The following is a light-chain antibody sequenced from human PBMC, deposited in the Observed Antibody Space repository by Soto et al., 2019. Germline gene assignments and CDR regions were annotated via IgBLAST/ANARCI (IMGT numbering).Light chain of an antibody. J-gene: IGKJ5*01. CDR2: DAS. CDR1: QSVRNNY. V-gene: IGKV3-20*01. CDR3: QQYGSSPPFT. Sequence: EIVLTQSPDTLSLSPGERATRSCRASQSVRNNYLAWYQVRPGQAPRLLIYDASTKATAIPDRISGGGSGTDFTLTITGLEPEDLAVYYCQQYGSSPPFTFGQGTRLEIK.